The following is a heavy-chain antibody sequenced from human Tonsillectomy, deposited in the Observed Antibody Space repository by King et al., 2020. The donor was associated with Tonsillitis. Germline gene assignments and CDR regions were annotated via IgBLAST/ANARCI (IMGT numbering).Heavy chain of an antibody. CDR2: IYRSGST. V-gene: IGHV4-38-2*01. J-gene: IGHJ5*02. CDR3: ARVATGEWGLLPYNWFDP. CDR1: GYSISSGYY. Sequence: VQLQESGPGLVKPSETLSLTCAVSGYSISSGYYWGWIRQPPGQGLEWIGSIYRSGSTYYNPSLKSRVTLSVDTSKNQFSLKLSSVTATDTAVYYCARVATGEWGLLPYNWFDPWGQGTLVTVSS. D-gene: IGHD1-26*01.